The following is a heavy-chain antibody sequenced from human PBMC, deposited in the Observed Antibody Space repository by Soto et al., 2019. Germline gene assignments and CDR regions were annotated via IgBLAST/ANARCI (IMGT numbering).Heavy chain of an antibody. CDR3: AKDYYDSSGYYSDY. D-gene: IGHD3-22*01. Sequence: QPGGSLRLSCAASGFTFSSYAMSWVRQAPGKGLEWVSAISGSGGSTYYADSVKGRFTISRDNSKNTLYLQMNSLRAEDTAVYYCAKDYYDSSGYYSDYWGQGTLVTVSS. CDR2: ISGSGGST. V-gene: IGHV3-23*01. CDR1: GFTFSSYA. J-gene: IGHJ4*02.